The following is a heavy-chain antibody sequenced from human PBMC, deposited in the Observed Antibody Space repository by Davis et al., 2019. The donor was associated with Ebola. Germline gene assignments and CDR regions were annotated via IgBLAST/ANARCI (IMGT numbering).Heavy chain of an antibody. J-gene: IGHJ4*02. Sequence: GGSLRLSCKGSGYSFTSYWISWVRQMPGKGLEWMGRIDPSDSYTNYSPSFQGHVTISADKSISTAYLQWSSLKASDTAMYYCATPRYYYGSEDYWGQGTLVTVSS. V-gene: IGHV5-10-1*01. CDR3: ATPRYYYGSEDY. CDR2: IDPSDSYT. CDR1: GYSFTSYW. D-gene: IGHD3-10*01.